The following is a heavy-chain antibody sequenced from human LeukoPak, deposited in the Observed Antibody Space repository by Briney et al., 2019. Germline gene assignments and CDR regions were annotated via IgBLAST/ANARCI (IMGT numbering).Heavy chain of an antibody. J-gene: IGHJ4*02. CDR3: ARADDAGYYDILTGYYRSVPFDY. CDR2: MYHSGST. D-gene: IGHD3-9*01. CDR1: GYSMRTGYY. V-gene: IGHV4-38-2*02. Sequence: PSETLFLTCNVSGYSMRTGYYWGWIRPAPGKGLEWIGDMYHSGSTYYNPSLKSRVTISVDTSKNQFSLKLSSVTAADTAVYYCARADDAGYYDILTGYYRSVPFDYWGQGTLVTVSS.